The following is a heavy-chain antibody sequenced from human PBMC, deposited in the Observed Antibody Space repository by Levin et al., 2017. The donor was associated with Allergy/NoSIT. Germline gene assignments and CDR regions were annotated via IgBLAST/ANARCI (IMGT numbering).Heavy chain of an antibody. V-gene: IGHV3-30*18. CDR3: AKPLYYYGSGSYSMDV. D-gene: IGHD3-10*01. CDR2: ISYNGRNQ. Sequence: GESLKISCTASEFTFSKYDMHWVRQAPGKGLEWVAIISYNGRNQYYADSVKGRFTISRDNSKNTLYLQMKSLRVDDTALYYCAKPLYYYGSGSYSMDVWGKGTTVTVSS. CDR1: EFTFSKYD. J-gene: IGHJ6*03.